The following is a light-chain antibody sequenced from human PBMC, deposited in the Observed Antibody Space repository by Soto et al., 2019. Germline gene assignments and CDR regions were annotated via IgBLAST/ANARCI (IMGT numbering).Light chain of an antibody. CDR2: DAS. CDR1: QSISSW. CDR3: QQYNSYLYT. Sequence: DIQMTQSPSTLSASVGDRVTITCRASQSISSWLAWYQQKPGKAPKLLIYDASSLESGVPSRCSGSGSGTAFTLAISSLQPDDVATYYCQQYNSYLYTFGQGTKLEIK. J-gene: IGKJ2*01. V-gene: IGKV1-5*01.